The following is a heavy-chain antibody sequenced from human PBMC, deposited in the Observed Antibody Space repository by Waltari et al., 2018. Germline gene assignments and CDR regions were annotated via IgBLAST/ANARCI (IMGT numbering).Heavy chain of an antibody. V-gene: IGHV4-4*02. CDR2: VNGTGKT. J-gene: IGHJ4*02. Sequence: QLQLQESGPGLVKPAGTLSLTCAVSGDSMSSTYWWIWARQSPKKVLEWIGQVNGTGKTNYNPSFASRVTISLDTSNKQFSLKVTSATAADTSVYYCARDRGRGLYLDSWGPGTLVTVSP. D-gene: IGHD2-15*01. CDR1: GDSMSSTYW. CDR3: ARDRGRGLYLDS.